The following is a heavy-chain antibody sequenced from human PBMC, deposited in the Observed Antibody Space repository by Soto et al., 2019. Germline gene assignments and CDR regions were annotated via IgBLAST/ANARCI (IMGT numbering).Heavy chain of an antibody. CDR2: ISYIGDST. D-gene: IGHD3-22*01. Sequence: EVQLLESGGGLIQPGGSRRLSCAASEFTFKSYALSWFRQAPGGGLEWVSAISYIGDSTYYADSVKGRFTISRDNSKNTLFLQMDSLRTEDTAVYFCAKDYSYDSSGVLDYWGQGTLVTVSS. CDR3: AKDYSYDSSGVLDY. V-gene: IGHV3-23*01. CDR1: EFTFKSYA. J-gene: IGHJ4*02.